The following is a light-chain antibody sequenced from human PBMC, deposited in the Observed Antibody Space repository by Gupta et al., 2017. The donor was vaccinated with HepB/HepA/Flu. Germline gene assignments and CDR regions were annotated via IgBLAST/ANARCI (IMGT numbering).Light chain of an antibody. CDR2: GAS. V-gene: IGKV3-20*01. J-gene: IGKJ3*01. Sequence: ELGLTQSAATPPLYPGERATFSCSASHSVSSSYLAWYQQKPGQAPRLLIYGASSRATGIPDRFSGSGSGTDFTLTISRLEPEDFAVYYCQQYGSSPFTFGPGTKVDIK. CDR1: HSVSSSY. CDR3: QQYGSSPFT.